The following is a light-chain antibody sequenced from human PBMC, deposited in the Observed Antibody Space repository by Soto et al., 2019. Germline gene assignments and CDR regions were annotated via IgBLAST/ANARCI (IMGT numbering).Light chain of an antibody. CDR1: TMRIKN. CDR3: QVWDSSRNHVV. J-gene: IGLJ3*02. V-gene: IGLV3-21*02. CDR2: DDT. Sequence: SYVLTQPPSVSVAPGQTASITCGGDTMRIKNVHWYQQKAGQAPVLVVYDDTGRSSGIPERFSGSNYENTATLTINRVEAEDEADFYCQVWDSSRNHVVFGGGTKLTVL.